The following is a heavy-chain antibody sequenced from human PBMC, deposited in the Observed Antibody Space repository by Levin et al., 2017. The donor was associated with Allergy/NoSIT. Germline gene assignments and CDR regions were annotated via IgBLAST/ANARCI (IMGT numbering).Heavy chain of an antibody. CDR2: ISPNNGHT. D-gene: IGHD6-19*01. CDR3: ARDLGTGWYDNAFEI. V-gene: IGHV1-18*01. J-gene: IGHJ3*02. CDR1: GYTFRVYG. Sequence: ASVKVSCKASGYTFRVYGIIWVRQAPGEGLEWLGWISPNNGHTKVSHKVQGRVTMTTDASTTTAYLDIRSLTSDVTAVSYCARDLGTGWYDNAFEIWGQGTLVSVSS.